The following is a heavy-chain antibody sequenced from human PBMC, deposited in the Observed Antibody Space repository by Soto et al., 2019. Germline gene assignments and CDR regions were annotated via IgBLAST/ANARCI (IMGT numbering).Heavy chain of an antibody. CDR1: GFTFDDYA. Sequence: DVQLVESGGGLVQPGRSLRLSCAASGFTFDDYAMHWVRQAPGKGLEWVSGISWNSGSIGYADSVKGRFTISRDNAKNSLYLQMNSLRAEDTALYYCAKDSSGSYYGKFDYWGQGTLVTVSS. CDR2: ISWNSGSI. CDR3: AKDSSGSYYGKFDY. D-gene: IGHD1-26*01. V-gene: IGHV3-9*01. J-gene: IGHJ4*02.